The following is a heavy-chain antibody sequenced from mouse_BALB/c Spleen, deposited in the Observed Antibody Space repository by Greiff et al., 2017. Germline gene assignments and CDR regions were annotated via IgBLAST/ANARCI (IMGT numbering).Heavy chain of an antibody. Sequence: QVQLKQPGAELVMPGASVKMSCKASGYTFTDYWMHWVKQRPGQGLEWIGAIDTSDSYTSYNQKFKGKATLTVDESSSTAYMQLSSLTSEDSAVYYWAIYYSYERGDRDYFDYWGQGTTLTVSS. CDR2: IDTSDSYT. CDR3: AIYYSYERGDRDYFDY. J-gene: IGHJ2*01. V-gene: IGHV1-69*01. D-gene: IGHD2-12*01. CDR1: GYTFTDYW.